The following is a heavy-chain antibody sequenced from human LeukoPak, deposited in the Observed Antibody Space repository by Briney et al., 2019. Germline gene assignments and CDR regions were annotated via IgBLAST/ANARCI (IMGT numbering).Heavy chain of an antibody. V-gene: IGHV3-21*01. CDR3: ARETLGAI. J-gene: IGHJ3*02. CDR1: GFTFSTYS. D-gene: IGHD3-16*01. CDR2: IGTSGRYI. Sequence: GGSLRLSCAASGFTFSTYSMNWVRQAPGKGLEWVSSIGTSGRYIYYADSVKGRFTISRDNAKNSLSLQMNSLRADDTAVYYCARETLGAIWGQGTMVTVSS.